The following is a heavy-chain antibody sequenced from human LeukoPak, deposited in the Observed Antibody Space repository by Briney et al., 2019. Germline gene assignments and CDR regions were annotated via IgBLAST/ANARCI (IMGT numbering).Heavy chain of an antibody. Sequence: GGSLRLSCAASGFTFSIYSMSWVRQAPGKGLEWVSGINWNGGSTGYADSVKGRFTISRDNAKNSLYLQMNSLRAEDTALYYCARARYYDFWSGLDYWGQGTLVTVSS. CDR3: ARARYYDFWSGLDY. J-gene: IGHJ4*02. V-gene: IGHV3-20*04. CDR2: INWNGGST. CDR1: GFTFSIYS. D-gene: IGHD3-3*01.